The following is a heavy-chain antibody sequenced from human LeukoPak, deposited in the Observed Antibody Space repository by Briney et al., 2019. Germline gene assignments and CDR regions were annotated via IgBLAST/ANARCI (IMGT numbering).Heavy chain of an antibody. D-gene: IGHD3-10*01. CDR1: GGSISSYY. V-gene: IGHV4-59*01. J-gene: IGHJ5*02. CDR3: ARRGYYGSGNDFRFDP. Sequence: KPSETLSLTCTVSGGSISSYYWSWIRQPPGKGLEWIGYIYYSGSTNYKPSLKSRVTISVDTSKNQFSLKLSSVTAADTAVYYCARRGYYGSGNDFRFDPWGQGTLVTVSS. CDR2: IYYSGST.